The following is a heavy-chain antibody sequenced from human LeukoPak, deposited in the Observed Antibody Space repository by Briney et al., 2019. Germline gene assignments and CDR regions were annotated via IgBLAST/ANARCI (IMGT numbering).Heavy chain of an antibody. CDR1: GFGVSSND. Sequence: SGGSLRLSCEASGFGVSSNDMSWVRQAPGKGLECVSVIDRGGSTFADSVKGRFTISRDNSKNTLYLQMNSLRVEDTAEFYCAKRVGYGYGMDVWGQGTTVTVSS. CDR3: AKRVGYGYGMDV. D-gene: IGHD6-13*01. V-gene: IGHV3-53*01. J-gene: IGHJ6*02. CDR2: IDRGGST.